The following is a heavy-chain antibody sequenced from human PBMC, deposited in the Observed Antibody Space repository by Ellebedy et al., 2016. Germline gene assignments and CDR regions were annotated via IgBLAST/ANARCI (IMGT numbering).Heavy chain of an antibody. J-gene: IGHJ6*02. CDR2: ISSSSSYK. V-gene: IGHV3-11*06. CDR1: GFTFSDYY. Sequence: LSLTCAASGFTFSDYYMSWIRQAPGKGLEWVSYISSSSSYKNYATSVKGRFTISRDNAKNSLYLQMNSLRAEDTAVYYCARDHPRPNYDFWSGYYGGGYYGMDVWGQGTTVTVSS. CDR3: ARDHPRPNYDFWSGYYGGGYYGMDV. D-gene: IGHD3-3*01.